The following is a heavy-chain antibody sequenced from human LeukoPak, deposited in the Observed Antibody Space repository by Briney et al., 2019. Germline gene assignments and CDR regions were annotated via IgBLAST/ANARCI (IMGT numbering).Heavy chain of an antibody. J-gene: IGHJ4*02. D-gene: IGHD2-15*01. CDR2: ITYDGSKK. Sequence: GGSLRLSCAASGFTFSSYAMHWVRQAPGKGLEWVAVITYDGSKKYYVDSVKGRFTISRDNAKNSLYLQMNSLRAEDTAVYYCARIRPSKLLPYYFDYWGQGTLVTVSS. V-gene: IGHV3-30*04. CDR1: GFTFSSYA. CDR3: ARIRPSKLLPYYFDY.